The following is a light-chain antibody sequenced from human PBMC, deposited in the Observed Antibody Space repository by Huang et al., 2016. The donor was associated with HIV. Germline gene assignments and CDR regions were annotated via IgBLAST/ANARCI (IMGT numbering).Light chain of an antibody. Sequence: EIVMTQSPATLSVSPGETATLSCRASKTVYSNLAWYQQKPGQAPRLLIYGSSTRTTGVPGRFSGVGFVTEFTLTISALQSADFAVYYCQQFYDWPPITFGQGTRLDIK. CDR1: KTVYSN. CDR3: QQFYDWPPIT. CDR2: GSS. J-gene: IGKJ5*01. V-gene: IGKV3-15*01.